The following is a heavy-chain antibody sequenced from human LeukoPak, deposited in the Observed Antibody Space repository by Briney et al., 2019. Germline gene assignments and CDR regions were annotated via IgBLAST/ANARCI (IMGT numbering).Heavy chain of an antibody. CDR3: ARWGSGGLTLDY. J-gene: IGHJ4*02. CDR1: GFTFNNYG. V-gene: IGHV3-30*03. Sequence: GGSLRLSCAASGFTFNNYGMHWVRQAPGKGLEWLAIISYDGTRKYYADSVKGRFTISKDNSRNALNLQMDSLRAEDTAVYYCARWGSGGLTLDYWGQGTLVTVSS. D-gene: IGHD3-10*01. CDR2: ISYDGTRK.